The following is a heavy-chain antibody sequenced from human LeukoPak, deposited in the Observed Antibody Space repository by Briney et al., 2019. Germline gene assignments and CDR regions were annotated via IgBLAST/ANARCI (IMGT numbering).Heavy chain of an antibody. CDR2: IKTDGSEK. CDR3: VRDGDDFNFDY. CDR1: GFTLRNYW. J-gene: IGHJ4*02. D-gene: IGHD5-24*01. V-gene: IGHV3-7*01. Sequence: GGSLRLSCAASGFTLRNYWMTWVRQAPGKGLEWVANIKTDGSEKYYVDSVKGRFTISRDNANNSLYLQMNSLRADDTAVYYCVRDGDDFNFDYWGQGSLVTVSS.